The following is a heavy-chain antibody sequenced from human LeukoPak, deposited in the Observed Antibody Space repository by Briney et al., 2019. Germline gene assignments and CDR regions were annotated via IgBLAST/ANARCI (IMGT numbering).Heavy chain of an antibody. Sequence: GXSLRLSCAASGFTFSSYWMSWVRQAPGKGLEWVANIKQDGSEKYYVDSVKGRFTISRDNAKNSLYLQMNSLRAEDTAVYYCASLGYCSSTSCYASNYFDYWGQGTLVTVSS. CDR2: IKQDGSEK. CDR1: GFTFSSYW. J-gene: IGHJ4*02. CDR3: ASLGYCSSTSCYASNYFDY. V-gene: IGHV3-7*01. D-gene: IGHD2-2*01.